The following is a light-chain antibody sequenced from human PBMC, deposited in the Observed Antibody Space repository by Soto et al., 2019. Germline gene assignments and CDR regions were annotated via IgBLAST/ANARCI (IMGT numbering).Light chain of an antibody. J-gene: IGLJ1*01. CDR1: SSDVGGYNY. CDR2: EVN. Sequence: QSALTQPPSASGSPGQSVTISCTGTSSDVGGYNYVSWYQQHPGKAPKLVIFEVNKRPSGVPDRFSGSKSGNTASLTVSGLQADDEADYYCCSGACSNNYVFGTGTKLTVL. V-gene: IGLV2-8*01. CDR3: CSGACSNNYV.